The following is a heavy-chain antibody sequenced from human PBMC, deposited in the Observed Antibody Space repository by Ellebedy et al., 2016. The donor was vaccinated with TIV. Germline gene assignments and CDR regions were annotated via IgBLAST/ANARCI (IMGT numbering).Heavy chain of an antibody. Sequence: SETLSLTCTVSGGSISSYYWSWIRQPPGKGLEWIGYIYYSGITNYNPFLKSRVTISVDTSKNQFSLKLSSVTAADTAVYYCARGGSTVTTPRGPWGQGTLVTVSS. CDR1: GGSISSYY. CDR2: IYYSGIT. CDR3: ARGGSTVTTPRGP. J-gene: IGHJ5*02. D-gene: IGHD4-17*01. V-gene: IGHV4-59*01.